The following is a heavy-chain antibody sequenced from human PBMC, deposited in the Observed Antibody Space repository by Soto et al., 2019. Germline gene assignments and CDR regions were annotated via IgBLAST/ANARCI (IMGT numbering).Heavy chain of an antibody. D-gene: IGHD3-3*01. V-gene: IGHV3-33*01. Sequence: QVQLVESGGGVVQPGRSLRLSCAASGFTFSSYGMHWVRQAPGKGLEWVAVIWYDGSNKYYADSVKGRFTISRDNSKNTLYLQMNSLIAEDTAVYYCARDLYDFWSGIKGGGMDVWGQGTTVTVSS. J-gene: IGHJ6*02. CDR3: ARDLYDFWSGIKGGGMDV. CDR1: GFTFSSYG. CDR2: IWYDGSNK.